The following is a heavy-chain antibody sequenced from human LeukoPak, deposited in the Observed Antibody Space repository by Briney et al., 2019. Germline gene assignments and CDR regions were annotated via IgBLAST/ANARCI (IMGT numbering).Heavy chain of an antibody. Sequence: EASVKVSCKASGYTFTGYYMHWVRQAPGQGLEWMGRINPNNGDTNYAQKFQGRVTMTRDTSITTAYMELNRLRSDDTAIYYCARDPHTGSDYWGQGTLVTVSS. J-gene: IGHJ4*02. D-gene: IGHD4-17*01. CDR1: GYTFTGYY. CDR3: ARDPHTGSDY. CDR2: INPNNGDT. V-gene: IGHV1-2*06.